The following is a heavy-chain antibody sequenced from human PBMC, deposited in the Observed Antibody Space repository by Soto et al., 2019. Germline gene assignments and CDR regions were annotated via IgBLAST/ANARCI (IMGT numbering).Heavy chain of an antibody. CDR3: TTKDY. CDR1: GYTFSGSS. CDR2: IRDEANNYAT. J-gene: IGHJ4*02. V-gene: IGHV3-73*02. Sequence: EVQLVESGGGLVQPGGSLKLSCVAPGYTFSGSSIHWVRQASGKGLEWVGRIRDEANNYATSYAASVSGRFTISRDDSKNTAYLQMNSLKTEDTAVYYCTTKDYWGRGTLVTVSS.